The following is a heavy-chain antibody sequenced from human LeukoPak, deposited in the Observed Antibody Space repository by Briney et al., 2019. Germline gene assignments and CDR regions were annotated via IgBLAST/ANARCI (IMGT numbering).Heavy chain of an antibody. V-gene: IGHV4-4*07. CDR3: ARGIADPYSFDS. CDR1: GGSINYYY. J-gene: IGHJ4*02. D-gene: IGHD6-13*01. Sequence: SETLSLTCTVSGGSINYYYWNLIRQPAGKGLEWIGRIYSTGSTNYSPSLKSRVTMSVDKSKNQFSLNLRSVTAADTPVYYCARGIADPYSFDSWGQGILVTVSS. CDR2: IYSTGST.